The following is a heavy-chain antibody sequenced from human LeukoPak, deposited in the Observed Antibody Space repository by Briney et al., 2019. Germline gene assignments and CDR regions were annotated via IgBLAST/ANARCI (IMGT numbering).Heavy chain of an antibody. Sequence: SETLSLTCAVYGGSFSGYYWSWIRQPPGKGLEWIGEINHSGSSNYNPSLKSRVTISVDTSKNQFSLKLSSVTAADTAVFYCARAEDGYQIDYWGQGTLVTVSS. V-gene: IGHV4-34*01. D-gene: IGHD5-24*01. J-gene: IGHJ4*02. CDR3: ARAEDGYQIDY. CDR2: INHSGSS. CDR1: GGSFSGYY.